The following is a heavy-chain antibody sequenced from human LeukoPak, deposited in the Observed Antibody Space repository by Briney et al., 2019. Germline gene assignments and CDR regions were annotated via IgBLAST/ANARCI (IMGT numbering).Heavy chain of an antibody. CDR2: ISTDGYTT. CDR3: ARRWQSNQGDAYDF. J-gene: IGHJ3*01. Sequence: PGGSMRLSCAASGHAFSAYKMHWVRQAPRKGLVWVSRISTDGYTTDYADFVQGRFTASRDNTKNTWSLEMNSLRAEDTAVYYCARRWQSNQGDAYDFWGQGTMVTVSS. D-gene: IGHD4-11*01. V-gene: IGHV3-74*01. CDR1: GHAFSAYK.